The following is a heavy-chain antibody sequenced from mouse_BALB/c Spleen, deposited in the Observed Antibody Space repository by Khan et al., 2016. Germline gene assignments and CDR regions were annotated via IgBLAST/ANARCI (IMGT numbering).Heavy chain of an antibody. CDR1: GYTFTSYW. CDR3: ARSESCFDS. D-gene: IGHD6-2*01. J-gene: IGHJ2*01. Sequence: VQLQESGAELAKPGASVKMSCKASGYTFTSYWMHWVKQRPGQGLEWIGYINPSTGYTEYNQKFKDKATVTADKSSTTPYMQLSSLTSEDSAVYYSARSESCFDSWGQGTTLTVSS. CDR2: INPSTGYT. V-gene: IGHV1-7*01.